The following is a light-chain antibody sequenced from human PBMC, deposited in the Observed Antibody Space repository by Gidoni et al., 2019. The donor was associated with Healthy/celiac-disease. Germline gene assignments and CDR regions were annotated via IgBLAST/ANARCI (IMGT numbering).Light chain of an antibody. J-gene: IGKJ2*04. CDR1: QSISSW. V-gene: IGKV1-5*03. Sequence: DIQMTQSPSTLSASVGDRVTITCRASQSISSWLAWYQQKTGKAPKLLIYKASSLESGVPSRFSGSGSGTEFTLTISSLQPDDFATYYCQQYNSYPMCSFGQGTKLEIK. CDR2: KAS. CDR3: QQYNSYPMCS.